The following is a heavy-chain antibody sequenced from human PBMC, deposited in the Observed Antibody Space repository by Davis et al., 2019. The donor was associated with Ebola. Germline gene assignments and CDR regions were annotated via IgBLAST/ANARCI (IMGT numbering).Heavy chain of an antibody. CDR1: GYTFTSYT. CDR2: ISAYNGNT. CDR3: ARGFPLGARIIMVQGVTYFDY. J-gene: IGHJ4*02. D-gene: IGHD3-10*01. Sequence: ASVKVSCKASGYTFTSYTITWVRQAPGQGLEWMGWISAYNGNTNYAQKLQGRVTMTTDTSTSTAYMELRSLRSDDTAVYYCARGFPLGARIIMVQGVTYFDYWGQGTLVTVSS. V-gene: IGHV1-18*01.